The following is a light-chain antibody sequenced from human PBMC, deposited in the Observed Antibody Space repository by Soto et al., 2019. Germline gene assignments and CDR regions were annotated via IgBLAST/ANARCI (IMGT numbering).Light chain of an antibody. CDR1: SSNIGKNA. Sequence: QSVLTQPPSVSDAPRQRVTISCSGSSSNIGKNAVNWYQQFPGEAPRLLIYSNDLRPSRVSDRFSGSKSGTSASLAISGLQSEDEADYYCSTWDDNLSVVFGGGTKLTVL. J-gene: IGLJ2*01. V-gene: IGLV1-36*01. CDR3: STWDDNLSVV. CDR2: SND.